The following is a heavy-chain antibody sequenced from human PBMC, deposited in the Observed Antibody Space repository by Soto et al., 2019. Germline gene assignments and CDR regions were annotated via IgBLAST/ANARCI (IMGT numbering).Heavy chain of an antibody. D-gene: IGHD2-2*01. Sequence: QVQLVESGGGVVQPGRSLRLSCAASGFTFSSYGMHWVRQAPGKGLEWVAFISYDGSNKYYADSVKGRFTISRDTSKNTLYLQMDSLRAEATAVYYCAKGPAIVLVPAALNYYYGMDVWGQGTTVTVSS. CDR1: GFTFSSYG. V-gene: IGHV3-30*18. CDR3: AKGPAIVLVPAALNYYYGMDV. J-gene: IGHJ6*02. CDR2: ISYDGSNK.